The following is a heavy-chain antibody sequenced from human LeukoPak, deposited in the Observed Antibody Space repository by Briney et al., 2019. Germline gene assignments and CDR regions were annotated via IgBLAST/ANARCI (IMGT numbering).Heavy chain of an antibody. CDR1: GYSISSGYY. Sequence: SETLSLTCAVSGYSISSGYYWGWIRQPPGKGLEWIGSIYHSGSTYYNPSLKSRVTISVDTSKNQFSLKLSSVTAADTAVYYCASMIAAAPYNWFDPWGQGTLVTVSS. J-gene: IGHJ5*02. D-gene: IGHD6-13*01. CDR2: IYHSGST. V-gene: IGHV4-38-2*01. CDR3: ASMIAAAPYNWFDP.